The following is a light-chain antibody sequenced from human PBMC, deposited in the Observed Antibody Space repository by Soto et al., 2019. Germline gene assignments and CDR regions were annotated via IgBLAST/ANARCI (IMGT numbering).Light chain of an antibody. CDR3: MQRIEFPLT. V-gene: IGKV2-40*01. CDR1: QSLLDSDDGNTY. CDR2: TLS. Sequence: DIVMTQTPLSLPVTPGEPASISCRSSQSLLDSDDGNTYLDWYLQKPGQSPQLLIYTLSYRASXVXDXXSGRGSGTDFTLKISRVEAEDVGVYYCMQRIEFPLTFGGGNKVEIK. J-gene: IGKJ4*01.